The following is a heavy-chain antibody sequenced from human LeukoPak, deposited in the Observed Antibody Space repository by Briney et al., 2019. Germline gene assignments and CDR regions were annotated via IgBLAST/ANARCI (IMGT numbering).Heavy chain of an antibody. CDR1: GGSISSYY. Sequence: PSEILSLTCTVSGGSISSYYWSWIRQPPGKGLEWIGYFYYSGSTNYNPSLKSRVTISVSTSKNQFSLKVTSVTAADTAVYYCARQGHSPFAFDYWGQGILVTVSS. D-gene: IGHD5-18*01. V-gene: IGHV4-59*08. CDR3: ARQGHSPFAFDY. CDR2: FYYSGST. J-gene: IGHJ4*02.